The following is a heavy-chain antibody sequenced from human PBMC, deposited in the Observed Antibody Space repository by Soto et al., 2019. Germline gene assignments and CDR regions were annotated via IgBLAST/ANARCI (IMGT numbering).Heavy chain of an antibody. CDR2: INHSGST. CDR1: GGSFSGYY. V-gene: IGHV4-34*01. Sequence: QVQLQQWGAGLLKPSETLSLTCAVYGGSFSGYYWSWIRQAPGKGLEWIGEINHSGSTNYNPSLKSRVTISVDTSKNQFSLKLSSVTAADTAVYYCARGVRWLRYLDYWGQGTLVTVSS. J-gene: IGHJ4*02. D-gene: IGHD5-12*01. CDR3: ARGVRWLRYLDY.